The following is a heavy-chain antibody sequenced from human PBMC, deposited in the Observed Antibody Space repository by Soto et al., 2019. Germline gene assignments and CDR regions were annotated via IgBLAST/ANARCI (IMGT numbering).Heavy chain of an antibody. CDR2: VYHSGTT. J-gene: IGHJ4*02. CDR1: GASIGPNNW. D-gene: IGHD5-12*01. V-gene: IGHV4-4*02. CDR3: AVPGRGDFDY. Sequence: QVQLQESGPGLVEPSGTLSLTCAVSGASIGPNNWWSWVRQPPGKGLEWIGEVYHSGTTNCNPSLKSRVTISIDKSKNQFSLTLTSMTAADTALYYCAVPGRGDFDYWSQGTLVTVSS.